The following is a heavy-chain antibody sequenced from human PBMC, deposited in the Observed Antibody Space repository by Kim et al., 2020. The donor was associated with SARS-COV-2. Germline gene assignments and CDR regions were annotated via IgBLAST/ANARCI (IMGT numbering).Heavy chain of an antibody. J-gene: IGHJ6*02. CDR3: TRGGFWTGTDV. Sequence: GGSLRLSCTASGFTFGDYAMSWVRQAPGKGLEWVGLIKSQAYGGTTEYAASVRGRFTISRDDSKSVAYLQMHSLKIEDTVVYYCTRGGFWTGTDVWGQGTTVTVSS. V-gene: IGHV3-49*04. D-gene: IGHD3-3*01. CDR2: IKSQAYGGTT. CDR1: GFTFGDYA.